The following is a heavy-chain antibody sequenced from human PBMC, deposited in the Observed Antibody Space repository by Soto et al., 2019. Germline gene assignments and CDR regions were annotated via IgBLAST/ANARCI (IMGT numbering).Heavy chain of an antibody. CDR3: ARERSDVARLDP. V-gene: IGHV4-30-4*01. CDR1: GGSVSSGDYY. CDR2: IYHSGST. J-gene: IGHJ5*02. Sequence: QVQLQESGPGLVKPSQTLSLTCTVSGGSVSSGDYYWSWIRQPPGKGLEWIGYIYHSGSTYYNPSLKSRVTISVDTSKNQFSLKLSSVTASDTAVYYCARERSDVARLDPWGQGTLVTVSS.